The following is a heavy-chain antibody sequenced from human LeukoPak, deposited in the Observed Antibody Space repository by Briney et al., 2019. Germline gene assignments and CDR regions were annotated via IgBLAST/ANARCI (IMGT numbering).Heavy chain of an antibody. D-gene: IGHD4-17*01. J-gene: IGHJ4*02. CDR3: AAGSGDPVDY. Sequence: SETLSLTCTVSGGSISSYYWSWIRQPPGKGLEWVGYIYYSGSANYNPSLKSRVTISVDTSKNQFSLKLSSVTAADTAVYYCAAGSGDPVDYWGQGTLVTVSS. CDR1: GGSISSYY. CDR2: IYYSGSA. V-gene: IGHV4-59*08.